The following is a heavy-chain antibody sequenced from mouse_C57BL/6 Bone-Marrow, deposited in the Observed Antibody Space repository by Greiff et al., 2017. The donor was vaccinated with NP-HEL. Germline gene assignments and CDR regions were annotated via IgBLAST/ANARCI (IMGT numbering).Heavy chain of an antibody. D-gene: IGHD1-1*02. CDR3: AREGGIWSRWYFEG. CDR1: GYAFTNYL. CDR2: INPGSGGT. J-gene: IGHJ1*03. V-gene: IGHV1-54*01. Sequence: VQLQQSGAELVRPGTSVKVSCKASGYAFTNYLIEWVKQRPGQGLEWIGVINPGSGGTNYNEKFKGKATLTADKSSSTAYMQLSSLTSEDSAVYFCAREGGIWSRWYFEGWGTGTTVTV.